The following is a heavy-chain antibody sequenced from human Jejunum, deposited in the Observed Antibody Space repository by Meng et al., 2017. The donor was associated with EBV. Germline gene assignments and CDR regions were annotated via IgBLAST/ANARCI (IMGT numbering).Heavy chain of an antibody. CDR3: ASVGYYDSSGYFTDY. CDR1: VGSITSTNW. D-gene: IGHD3-22*01. CDR2: IHHSGRT. Sequence: VQLQESGPGRVKPSGTLSLTCAVSVGSITSTNWWSWVRQPPGKGLEWIGEIHHSGRTNYNPSLKRRVTISVDKSKNQFSLELSSVTAADTAVYFCASVGYYDSSGYFTDYWGQGTLVTVSS. V-gene: IGHV4-4*02. J-gene: IGHJ4*02.